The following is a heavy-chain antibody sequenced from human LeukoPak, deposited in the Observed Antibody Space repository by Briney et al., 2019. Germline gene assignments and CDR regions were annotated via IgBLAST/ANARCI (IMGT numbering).Heavy chain of an antibody. D-gene: IGHD6-13*01. V-gene: IGHV4-39*07. CDR1: GGSISSSSYY. CDR3: AREKRGSGSWYDPNWFDP. J-gene: IGHJ5*02. Sequence: SETLSLTCTVSGGSISSSSYYWGWIRQPPGKGLEWIGSIYYSGSTYYNPSLKSRVTISVDTSKNQFSLKLSSVTAADTAVYFCAREKRGSGSWYDPNWFDPWGQGTLVTVSS. CDR2: IYYSGST.